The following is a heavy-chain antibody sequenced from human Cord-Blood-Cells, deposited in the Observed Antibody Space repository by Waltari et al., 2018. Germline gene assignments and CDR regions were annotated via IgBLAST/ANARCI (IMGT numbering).Heavy chain of an antibody. CDR1: GYTFTSYY. CDR3: ARAELGIYAFDI. Sequence: QVQLVQSGAEVKKPGASVKVSCKASGYTFTSYYMHWVRQAPGQGLEWMGIINPTGGSTSSAQKFQGRVTMTRETSTSTVYMELSSLRSEDTAVYYCARAELGIYAFDIWGQGTMVTVSS. J-gene: IGHJ3*02. D-gene: IGHD7-27*01. CDR2: INPTGGST. V-gene: IGHV1-46*01.